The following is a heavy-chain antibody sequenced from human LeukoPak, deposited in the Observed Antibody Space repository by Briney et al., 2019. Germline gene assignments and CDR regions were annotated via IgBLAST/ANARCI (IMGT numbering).Heavy chain of an antibody. V-gene: IGHV3-23*01. CDR2: ITGSGGST. CDR3: ARDERLLSFLK. D-gene: IGHD3-3*01. J-gene: IGHJ4*02. CDR1: GFTFSIYG. Sequence: GGSLRLSCAASGFTFSIYGMHWVRQAPGKGLEWVSGITGSGGSTYYADSVKGRFTISRDNSKNTLYLQMNSLRAEDTAIYYCARDERLLSFLKWGQGTLVTVSS.